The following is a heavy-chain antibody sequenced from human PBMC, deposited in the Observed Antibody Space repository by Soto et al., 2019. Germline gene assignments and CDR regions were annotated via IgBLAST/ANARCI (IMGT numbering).Heavy chain of an antibody. D-gene: IGHD3-3*01. CDR3: ARDRITIFGVVIIPLGYYGMDV. V-gene: IGHV1-46*01. CDR1: GYTFTSYY. CDR2: INPSGGST. Sequence: GASVKVSCKASGYTFTSYYMHWVRQAPGQGLEWMGIINPSGGSTSYAQKFQGRVTMTRDTSTSTVYMELSSLRSEDTAVYYCARDRITIFGVVIIPLGYYGMDVWGQGTTVTVYS. J-gene: IGHJ6*02.